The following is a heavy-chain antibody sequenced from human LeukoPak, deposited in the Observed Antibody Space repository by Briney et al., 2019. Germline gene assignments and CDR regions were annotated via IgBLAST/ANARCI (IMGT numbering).Heavy chain of an antibody. CDR3: AKDTTPDSSGWYTGGAFDI. CDR1: GFNLRSYA. CDR2: ISGGGRST. Sequence: GGSLSLSCAASGFNLRSYAMSWVRQAPGKGLEWVSVISGGGRSTYFAASAKGRFAISRDNSKNTRYLQTNSLRPEDTAVYYCAKDTTPDSSGWYTGGAFDIWGQATIVTVSS. V-gene: IGHV3-23*01. J-gene: IGHJ3*02. D-gene: IGHD6-19*01.